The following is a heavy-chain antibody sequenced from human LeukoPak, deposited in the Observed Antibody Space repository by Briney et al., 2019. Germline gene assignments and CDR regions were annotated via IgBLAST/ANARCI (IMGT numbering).Heavy chain of an antibody. CDR3: ARESERNDGWFDP. D-gene: IGHD1-1*01. CDR2: VSPKTGRT. V-gene: IGHV1-8*01. J-gene: IGHJ5*02. Sequence: GASVKVSCKASGYTFRIHDFNWVRQAPGQGLEWRGWVSPKTGRTGYAPKFQGRVYMTTNASLSTAYMELSSLRSDDTAVYFCARESERNDGWFDPWGQGTLVTVSS. CDR1: GYTFRIHD.